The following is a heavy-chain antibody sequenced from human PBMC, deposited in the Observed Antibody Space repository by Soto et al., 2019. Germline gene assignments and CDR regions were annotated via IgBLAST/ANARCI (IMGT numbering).Heavy chain of an antibody. CDR3: ARLVSPANYDRSEEGWFDP. Sequence: GESLKISCKGSGYSFTSYWIGWVRQMPGKGLEWMGIIYPGDSDTRYSPSFRGQVTISADKSISTAYLQWRSLKASDTAMYYCARLVSPANYDRSEEGWFDPWGQGNLVTVSS. D-gene: IGHD3-22*01. J-gene: IGHJ5*02. CDR2: IYPGDSDT. V-gene: IGHV5-51*01. CDR1: GYSFTSYW.